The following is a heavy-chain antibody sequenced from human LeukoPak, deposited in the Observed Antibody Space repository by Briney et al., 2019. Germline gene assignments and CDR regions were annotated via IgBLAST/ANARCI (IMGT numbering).Heavy chain of an antibody. CDR3: AKSTYYGSGSPLDY. Sequence: GGSLRLSCAASGFTFGSYGMSWVRQAPGKGLEWVSAISGSGGSTYYADSVKGRFTISRDNSKNTLYLQMNSLRAEDTAVYYCAKSTYYGSGSPLDYWGQGTLVTVSS. V-gene: IGHV3-23*01. J-gene: IGHJ4*02. CDR2: ISGSGGST. CDR1: GFTFGSYG. D-gene: IGHD3-10*01.